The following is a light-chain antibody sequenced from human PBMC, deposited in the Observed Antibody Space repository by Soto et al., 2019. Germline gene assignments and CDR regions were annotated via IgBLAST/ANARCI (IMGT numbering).Light chain of an antibody. Sequence: DIQMTQSPSTLSASVGDRVTIICRASQSVSSKLAWYQQKPGKAPKLLIYKASSLESGVPSRFSGSGSGTEFTLTISSLQPEDFATYYCQQYNSWTFGQGTKVDIK. V-gene: IGKV1-5*03. CDR1: QSVSSK. CDR3: QQYNSWT. CDR2: KAS. J-gene: IGKJ1*01.